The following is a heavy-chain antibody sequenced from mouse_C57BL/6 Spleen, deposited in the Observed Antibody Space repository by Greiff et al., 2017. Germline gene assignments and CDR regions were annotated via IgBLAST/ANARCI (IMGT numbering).Heavy chain of an antibody. CDR3: ARGGGFDY. CDR2: INPNNGGT. CDR1: GYTFTDYY. J-gene: IGHJ2*01. V-gene: IGHV1-26*01. D-gene: IGHD1-1*02. Sequence: VQLQQSGPELVKPGASVKISCKASGYTFTDYYMNWVKQSHGKSLEWIGDINPNNGGTSYNQKFKGKATLTVDKSSSTAYMELRSLTSEDSAVYCCARGGGFDYWGQGTTLTVSS.